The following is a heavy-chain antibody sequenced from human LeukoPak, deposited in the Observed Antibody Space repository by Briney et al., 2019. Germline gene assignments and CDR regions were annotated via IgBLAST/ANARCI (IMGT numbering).Heavy chain of an antibody. CDR1: GYTFTGYY. V-gene: IGHV1-2*02. Sequence: ASVKVSCKASGYTFTGYYMHWVRQAPGQGLEWMGSINPNSGGTNYAQKFQGRVTMTRDTSVSTAYMELSRLRSDDTAVYYCARGSSYGYYYYYYYMDVWGKGTTVTVSS. D-gene: IGHD5-18*01. CDR2: INPNSGGT. J-gene: IGHJ6*03. CDR3: ARGSSYGYYYYYYYMDV.